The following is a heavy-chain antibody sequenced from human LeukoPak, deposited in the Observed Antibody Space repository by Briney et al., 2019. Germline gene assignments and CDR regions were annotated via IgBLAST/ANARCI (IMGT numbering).Heavy chain of an antibody. V-gene: IGHV4-39*07. CDR2: IYYSGNT. Sequence: PSETLSLTCTVSGGSISFSTYYWGWIRQPPGKGLDWIGSIYYSGNTYYNPSLKSRVTISVDTSKNQFSLKLSSVTAADTAVYYCATMHSKEGCSGGSCYSEYNWFDPWGQGTLVTVSS. D-gene: IGHD2-15*01. CDR1: GGSISFSTYY. J-gene: IGHJ5*02. CDR3: ATMHSKEGCSGGSCYSEYNWFDP.